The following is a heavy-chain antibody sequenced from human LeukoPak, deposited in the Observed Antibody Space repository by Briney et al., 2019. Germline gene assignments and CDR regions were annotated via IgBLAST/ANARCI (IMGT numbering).Heavy chain of an antibody. D-gene: IGHD3-22*01. Sequence: PSETLSLTCTVSGGSISSYYWSWIRQPPGKGLEWIGYIYYSGSTNYNPSLKSRVTISVDTSKNQFSLKLSSVTAADTAAYYCARVVYYYDSSGYVDYWGQGTLVTVSS. V-gene: IGHV4-59*01. CDR2: IYYSGST. CDR1: GGSISSYY. J-gene: IGHJ4*02. CDR3: ARVVYYYDSSGYVDY.